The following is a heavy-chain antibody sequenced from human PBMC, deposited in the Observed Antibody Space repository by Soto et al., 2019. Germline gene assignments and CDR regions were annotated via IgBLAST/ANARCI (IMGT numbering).Heavy chain of an antibody. CDR2: IYYSGST. CDR1: GGSISSGDYY. J-gene: IGHJ4*02. D-gene: IGHD3-22*01. V-gene: IGHV4-30-4*01. CDR3: ARVNDSSGIDY. Sequence: QVQLQESGPGLVKPSQTLSLTCTVSGGSISSGDYYWSWIRQPPGKGLEWIGYIYYSGSTYYNPSLKGRVTISIDTSKNQFPLKLSSETAADTAVYYCARVNDSSGIDYWGQGTLVTVSS.